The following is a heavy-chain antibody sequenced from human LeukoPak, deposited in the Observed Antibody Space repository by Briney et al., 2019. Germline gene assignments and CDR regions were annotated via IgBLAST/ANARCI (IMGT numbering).Heavy chain of an antibody. Sequence: ASVKVSCKASGYTFTSYDINWVRQATGQGLEWMGWMNPNSGNTGYAQKFQGRVTITRNTSISTAYMELSSLRSEDTAVYYCARVGHYYDSSGYYYGYYYYYMDVWGKGTTVTVSS. CDR3: ARVGHYYDSSGYYYGYYYYYMDV. CDR1: GYTFTSYD. CDR2: MNPNSGNT. V-gene: IGHV1-8*03. J-gene: IGHJ6*03. D-gene: IGHD3-22*01.